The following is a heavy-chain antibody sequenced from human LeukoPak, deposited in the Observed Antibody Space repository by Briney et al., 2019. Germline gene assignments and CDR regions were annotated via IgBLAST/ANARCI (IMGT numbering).Heavy chain of an antibody. CDR1: GFTVSSTY. D-gene: IGHD5-18*01. CDR3: ARKSFQYSYGLNGLDY. Sequence: GSLRLSCAATGFTVSSTYLSWVRQAPGKGLEWIGEINHSGITNYNPSLKSRVAISIDTSKNQFSLKLTSVTAADTAVYYCARKSFQYSYGLNGLDYWGPGTLVTASS. J-gene: IGHJ4*02. V-gene: IGHV4-34*01. CDR2: INHSGIT.